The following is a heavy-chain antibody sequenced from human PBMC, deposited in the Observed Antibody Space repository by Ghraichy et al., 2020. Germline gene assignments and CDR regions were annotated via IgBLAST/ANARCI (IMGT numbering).Heavy chain of an antibody. CDR2: ISTDGSRT. CDR3: ARDPYCSSTNCYTGSWFDP. CDR1: GFTFSSYW. J-gene: IGHJ5*02. D-gene: IGHD2-2*02. V-gene: IGHV3-74*01. Sequence: GGSLRLSCAASGFTFSSYWMHWVRQAPGKELVWVSSISTDGSRTSYADSVKGRFTISRDNAKNTLYLQMNSLRAEDTAVYYCARDPYCSSTNCYTGSWFDPWGLGTLVTVSS.